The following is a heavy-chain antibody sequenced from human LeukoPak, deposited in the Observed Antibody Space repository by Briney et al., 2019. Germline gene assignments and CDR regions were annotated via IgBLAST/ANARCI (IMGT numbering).Heavy chain of an antibody. J-gene: IGHJ4*02. V-gene: IGHV4-59*12. Sequence: SETLSLTCTVSGGSISSYYWSWIRQPPGKGLEWIGYIYYSGSTNYNPSLKSRVTISVDTSKNQFSLKLSSVTAADTAVYYCARTLYYDFWSGYRHPWAYFDYWGQGTLVTVSS. D-gene: IGHD3-3*01. CDR3: ARTLYYDFWSGYRHPWAYFDY. CDR1: GGSISSYY. CDR2: IYYSGST.